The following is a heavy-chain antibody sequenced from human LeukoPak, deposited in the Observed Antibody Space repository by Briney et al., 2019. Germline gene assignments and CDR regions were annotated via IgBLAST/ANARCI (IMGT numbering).Heavy chain of an antibody. V-gene: IGHV3-15*07. J-gene: IGHJ4*02. CDR2: IKSKTDGGTT. CDR1: GFTVSSNY. D-gene: IGHD3-22*01. Sequence: GSLRLSCAASGFTVSSNYMNRVRQAPGKGLEWVGRIKSKTDGGTTDYAAPVKGRFTISRDDSKNTLYLQMNSLKTEDTAVYYCTTKYYYDSSGYYQLFDYWGQGTLVTVSS. CDR3: TTKYYYDSSGYYQLFDY.